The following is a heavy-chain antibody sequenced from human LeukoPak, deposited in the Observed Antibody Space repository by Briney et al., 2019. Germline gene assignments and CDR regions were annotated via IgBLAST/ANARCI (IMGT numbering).Heavy chain of an antibody. J-gene: IGHJ6*02. Sequence: GGSLRLSCAASGFTFSSYWMSWVRQAPGKGLEWVANIKQDGSEKYYVDSVKGRFTISRDSAKNSLYLQMNSLRAEDTAAYYCARVSLLYDILTGYYKGWGYYYYYYGMDVWGQGTTVTVSS. V-gene: IGHV3-7*01. CDR2: IKQDGSEK. D-gene: IGHD3-9*01. CDR1: GFTFSSYW. CDR3: ARVSLLYDILTGYYKGWGYYYYYYGMDV.